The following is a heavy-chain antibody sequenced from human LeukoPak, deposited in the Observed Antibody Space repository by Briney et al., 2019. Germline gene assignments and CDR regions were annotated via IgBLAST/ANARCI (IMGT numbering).Heavy chain of an antibody. CDR1: GYSISSGYY. CDR2: IYHSGST. Sequence: PSETLSLTCAVSGYSISSGYYWGWIRQPPGKGLEQIGSIYHSGSTYYNPSLKSRVTISVDTSKNQFSLKLSSVTAADTAVYYCARTYYDFWSGYYAYYFDYWGQGTLVTVSS. V-gene: IGHV4-38-2*01. J-gene: IGHJ4*02. D-gene: IGHD3-3*01. CDR3: ARTYYDFWSGYYAYYFDY.